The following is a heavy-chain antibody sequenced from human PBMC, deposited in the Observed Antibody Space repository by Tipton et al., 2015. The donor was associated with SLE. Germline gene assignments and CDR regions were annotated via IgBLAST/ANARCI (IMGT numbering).Heavy chain of an antibody. V-gene: IGHV3-21*01. CDR1: GFTFSSYC. CDR3: VRAMLDGSGSYFGY. CDR2: ITSSSSYI. D-gene: IGHD3-10*01. Sequence: SLRLSCAASGFTFSSYCMNWVSQAPGKGLEWVSSITSSSSYIYYADSVKGRFTLSRDNAKNSLYLQMNSLRPEDTAVYYCVRAMLDGSGSYFGYWGQGTLVTVTS. J-gene: IGHJ4*02.